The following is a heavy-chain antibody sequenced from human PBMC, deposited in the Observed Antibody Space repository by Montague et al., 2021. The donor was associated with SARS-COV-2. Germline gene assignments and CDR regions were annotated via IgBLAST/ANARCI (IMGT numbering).Heavy chain of an antibody. D-gene: IGHD3-3*01. CDR3: ARGQVTVSGFLIFIPAAGHLDG. CDR1: GGSIDSYY. Sequence: SETLSLTCTVSGGSIDSYYWSWLRQSPGKGLEWIGEINHTGSATYNPSLKGRVTLSIDTSKNQFSLKLQSVTPADTAVYYCARGQVTVSGFLIFIPAAGHLDGWGPGTPVTVSS. J-gene: IGHJ6*02. V-gene: IGHV4-34*01. CDR2: INHTGSA.